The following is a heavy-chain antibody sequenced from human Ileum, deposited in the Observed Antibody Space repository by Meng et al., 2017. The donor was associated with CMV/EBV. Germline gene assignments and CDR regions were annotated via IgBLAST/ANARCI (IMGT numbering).Heavy chain of an antibody. D-gene: IGHD3-22*01. CDR1: GFTFSDYY. V-gene: IGHV3-11*06. J-gene: IGHJ4*02. CDR3: ARDPTDDGSGYSDY. CDR2: IGSITTFR. Sequence: GGSLRLSCAASGFTFSDYYINWIRQAPGKGLEWVSSIGSITTFRNYADSVKGRFTISRDNAENSLYLQMNSLRAEDTAVYYCARDPTDDGSGYSDYWGQGTLVTVSS.